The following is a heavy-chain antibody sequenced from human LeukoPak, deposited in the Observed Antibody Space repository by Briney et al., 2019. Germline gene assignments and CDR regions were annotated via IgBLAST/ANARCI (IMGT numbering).Heavy chain of an antibody. J-gene: IGHJ6*03. CDR2: IRYDGSNK. CDR1: GFIFSSYG. CDR3: AKDYKGCSSSSCYTSYDYMDV. Sequence: GGSLRLSCAASGFIFSSYGMHWVRQAPGKGLEWVASIRYDGSNKYYADSVKGRFTISRDNSKNTLYLQMNSLRAEDTAVYYCAKDYKGCSSSSCYTSYDYMDVWGKGTTVTVSS. D-gene: IGHD2-2*01. V-gene: IGHV3-30*02.